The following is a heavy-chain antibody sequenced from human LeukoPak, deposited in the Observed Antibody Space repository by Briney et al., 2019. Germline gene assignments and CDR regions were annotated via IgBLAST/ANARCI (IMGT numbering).Heavy chain of an antibody. V-gene: IGHV3-74*03. CDR2: IHGEGSDI. Sequence: GGSLRLSCAASGFTFRNFWMSWIRQPPGKGLLWLSRIHGEGSDIEYGDAVRGRFTISRDNAKNTLYLQMDSLTAEDTAVYYCARRMYYDTSGSSFYLWGQGTLVTVSS. CDR1: GFTFRNFW. D-gene: IGHD3-22*01. CDR3: ARRMYYDTSGSSFYL. J-gene: IGHJ1*01.